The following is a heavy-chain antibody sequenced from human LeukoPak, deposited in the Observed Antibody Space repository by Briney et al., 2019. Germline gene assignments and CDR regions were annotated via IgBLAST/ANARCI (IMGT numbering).Heavy chain of an antibody. CDR1: GGTFNRYA. CDR2: IIPIFGTT. Sequence: ASVKVSCKASGGTFNRYAINWVRQAPGQGLEWMGGIIPIFGTTNYAQKFQGRVTISADEPTSTVYMDLGSPRSDDTAVYYCAKTSSPITTTDPVDFWGQGTLVTVSS. D-gene: IGHD1-1*01. J-gene: IGHJ4*02. CDR3: AKTSSPITTTDPVDF. V-gene: IGHV1-69*13.